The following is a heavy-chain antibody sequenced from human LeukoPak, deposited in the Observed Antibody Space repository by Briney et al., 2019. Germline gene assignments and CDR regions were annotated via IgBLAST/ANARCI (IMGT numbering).Heavy chain of an antibody. D-gene: IGHD3-16*02. J-gene: IGHJ5*02. V-gene: IGHV1-46*01. CDR2: INSSGGST. CDR3: ARGGVRPIYKWFDP. Sequence: ASVKVSCKASGCTFTSYAISWVRQAPGQGLEWMGIINSSGGSTSYAQKFQGRVTMTTDTSTRTVYMELSSLRSEDTAVYYCARGGVRPIYKWFDPWGQGTLVTVSS. CDR1: GCTFTSYA.